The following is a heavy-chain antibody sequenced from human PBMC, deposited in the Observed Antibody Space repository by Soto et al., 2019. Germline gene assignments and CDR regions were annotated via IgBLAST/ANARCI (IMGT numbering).Heavy chain of an antibody. CDR1: GFIFSSYA. CDR3: ASGYFDGIGCYFDY. J-gene: IGHJ4*02. D-gene: IGHD5-12*01. Sequence: EVQLVESGGGLVKPGGSLRLSCSDSGFIFSSYAMNWVRQAPGKGLEWVSSISSSSSYISFADSVKGRFTISRDNAKNSVYLQMNSLRAEDTAVYYCASGYFDGIGCYFDYWGQGTLVTVSS. CDR2: ISSSSSYI. V-gene: IGHV3-21*01.